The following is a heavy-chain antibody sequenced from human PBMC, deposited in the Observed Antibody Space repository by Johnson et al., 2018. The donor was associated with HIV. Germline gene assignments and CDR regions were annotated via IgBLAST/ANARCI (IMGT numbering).Heavy chain of an antibody. CDR1: GFTFDDYA. CDR2: ISWNSGSV. CDR3: ASPLIPGYYDFWPGAFAI. V-gene: IGHV3-9*01. J-gene: IGHJ3*02. D-gene: IGHD3-3*01. Sequence: VQLVESGGGVVQPGRSLRLSCAASGFTFDDYAMHWVRQAPGKGLEWVSGISWNSGSVAYADSVKGRFTISRDNAKNSLYLQMNSLRAEDTAVYYCASPLIPGYYDFWPGAFAIWGQGTMVTVSS.